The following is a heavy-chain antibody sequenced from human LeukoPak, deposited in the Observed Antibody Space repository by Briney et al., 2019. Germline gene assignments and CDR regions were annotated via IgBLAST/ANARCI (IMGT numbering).Heavy chain of an antibody. CDR2: ISAYNGNT. V-gene: IGHV1-18*01. CDR3: ARDAADYYDSSGSIDY. CDR1: GYTFTSYG. D-gene: IGHD3-22*01. J-gene: IGHJ4*02. Sequence: ASVKVSCKASGYTFTSYGIGWVRQAPGQGLEWMGWISAYNGNTNYAQKLQGRVTMTTDTSTSTAYMELRSLRSDDTAVYYCARDAADYYDSSGSIDYWGQGTLVTVSS.